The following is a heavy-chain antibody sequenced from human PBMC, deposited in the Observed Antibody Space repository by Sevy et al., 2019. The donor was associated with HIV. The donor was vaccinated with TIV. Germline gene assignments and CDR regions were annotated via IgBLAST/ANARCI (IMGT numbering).Heavy chain of an antibody. CDR1: GFTFSSYA. CDR3: ARDLGATRYGVDV. J-gene: IGHJ6*02. Sequence: GGSLGLSCAASGFTFSSYAMHWVRQAPGKGLEWVAVISYDGSNKYYADSVKGRFTISRDNSKNTLYLQMNSLRAEDTAVYYCARDLGATRYGVDVWGQGTTVTVSS. D-gene: IGHD3-16*01. V-gene: IGHV3-30*04. CDR2: ISYDGSNK.